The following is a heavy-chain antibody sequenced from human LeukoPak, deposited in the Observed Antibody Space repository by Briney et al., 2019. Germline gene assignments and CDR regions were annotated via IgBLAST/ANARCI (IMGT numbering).Heavy chain of an antibody. Sequence: PGGSLRLSCAASGFTFSDYYMNWIRQAPGKGLEWVSYISSSGITIYYADSVKGRFTISRDNAKNSLYLQMNSLRAEDTAVYYCARGGGGGWDIDIRGQGTMVTVSS. J-gene: IGHJ3*02. CDR3: ARGGGGGWDIDI. CDR2: ISSSGITI. V-gene: IGHV3-11*01. D-gene: IGHD6-19*01. CDR1: GFTFSDYY.